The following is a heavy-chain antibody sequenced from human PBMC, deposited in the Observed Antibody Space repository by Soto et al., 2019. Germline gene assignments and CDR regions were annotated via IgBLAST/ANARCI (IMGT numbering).Heavy chain of an antibody. D-gene: IGHD6-13*01. CDR1: GFTFSSYW. CDR2: IKQDGSEE. V-gene: IGHV3-7*01. Sequence: EVQLVESGGGLVQPGGSLRLSCVDSGFTFSSYWMSWVRQAPVKGLEWVGNIKQDGSEENYVDSVKGRFTISRDNAKNSMYLQMNSLRAEDTAGYYCAKIAASGRGWDVWSQGNTCVVSS. CDR3: AKIAASGRGWDV. J-gene: IGHJ6*02.